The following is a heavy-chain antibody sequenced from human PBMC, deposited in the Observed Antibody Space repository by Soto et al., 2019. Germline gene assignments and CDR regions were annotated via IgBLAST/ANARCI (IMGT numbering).Heavy chain of an antibody. CDR3: ASPPVAATHYYRLDV. CDR2: IIPIFGTA. CDR1: GGTFSSYA. Sequence: SVKVSCKASGGTFSSYAISWVRQAPRQGLEWMGGIIPIFGTANYAQKFQGRVTITADESTSTAYMELSSLRSEDTAVYYCASPPVAATHYYRLDVWGQGTTVTVSS. J-gene: IGHJ6*02. V-gene: IGHV1-69*13. D-gene: IGHD1-26*01.